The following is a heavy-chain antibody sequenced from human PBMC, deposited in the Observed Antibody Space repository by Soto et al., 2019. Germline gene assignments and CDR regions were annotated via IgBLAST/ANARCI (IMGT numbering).Heavy chain of an antibody. Sequence: GGSLRLSCTASGFTFGDYAMSWFRQAPGKGLEWVGFIRSKAYGGTTEYAASVKGRFTISRDDSKSIAYLQMNSLKTEDTAVYYCTRAKVITGTTGDYWGQGTLVTVSS. D-gene: IGHD1-7*01. V-gene: IGHV3-49*03. J-gene: IGHJ4*02. CDR1: GFTFGDYA. CDR3: TRAKVITGTTGDY. CDR2: IRSKAYGGTT.